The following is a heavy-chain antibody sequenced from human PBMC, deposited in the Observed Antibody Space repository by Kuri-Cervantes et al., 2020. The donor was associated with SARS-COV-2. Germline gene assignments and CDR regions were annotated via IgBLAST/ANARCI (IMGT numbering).Heavy chain of an antibody. CDR2: INHSGST. D-gene: IGHD2-15*01. Sequence: SETLSLTCTASGGSVSSGSYYWIWIRQPPGKGLEWIGEINHSGSTNYNPSLNSRVTISVDTSKNQYSLKLSPVTAADTAVYYCAGTRDIVVVVAANSWFDPWGQGTPVTVSS. CDR3: AGTRDIVVVVAANSWFDP. V-gene: IGHV4-39*07. J-gene: IGHJ5*02. CDR1: GGSVSSGSYY.